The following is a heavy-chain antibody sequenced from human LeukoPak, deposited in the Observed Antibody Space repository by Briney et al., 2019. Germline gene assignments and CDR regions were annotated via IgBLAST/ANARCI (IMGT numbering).Heavy chain of an antibody. CDR2: INPNSGGT. D-gene: IGHD3-3*01. Sequence: ASVKVSCKASGYTFTGYYMHWVRQAPGQGLEWMGWINPNSGGTNYAQKLQGRVTMTRDTSISTAYMELSRLRSDDTAVYYCARAGLDYDFWSGYNYYMDVWGKGTTVTVSS. V-gene: IGHV1-2*02. J-gene: IGHJ6*03. CDR1: GYTFTGYY. CDR3: ARAGLDYDFWSGYNYYMDV.